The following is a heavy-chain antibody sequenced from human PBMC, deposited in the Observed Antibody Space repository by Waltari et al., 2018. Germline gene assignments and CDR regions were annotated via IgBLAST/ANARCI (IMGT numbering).Heavy chain of an antibody. V-gene: IGHV3-48*03. J-gene: IGHJ4*02. Sequence: EVQLVESGGGLVQPGGSLRLSCAASGFTFSSYEMNWVRQAPGKGLEWVSYISSSGSTIYYADSVKGRFTISRDNAKRSLYLQMKSLRAEDTAVYYCARDLGYCSGGNCLPFDYWGQGTLVTVSS. CDR3: ARDLGYCSGGNCLPFDY. D-gene: IGHD2-15*01. CDR2: ISSSGSTI. CDR1: GFTFSSYE.